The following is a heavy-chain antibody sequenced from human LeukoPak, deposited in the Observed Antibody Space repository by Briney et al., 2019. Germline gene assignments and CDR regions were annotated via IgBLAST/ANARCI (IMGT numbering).Heavy chain of an antibody. CDR2: FFHSGST. CDR1: GYSISSGYY. Sequence: SETLSLTCTVSGYSISSGYYWGWIRLPPGKGLEWIGSFFHSGSTYYNPSLKSRVTISVDTSKSQFSLELTSVTAADMAVYYCARSVDSSGYYVFDLWGRGTLVTVSS. CDR3: ARSVDSSGYYVFDL. V-gene: IGHV4-38-2*02. D-gene: IGHD3-22*01. J-gene: IGHJ2*01.